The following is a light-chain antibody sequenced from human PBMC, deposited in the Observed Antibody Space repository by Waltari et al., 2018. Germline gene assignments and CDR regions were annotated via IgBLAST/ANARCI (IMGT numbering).Light chain of an antibody. CDR3: HQYGESPRS. V-gene: IGKV3-20*01. Sequence: VLTQSPGTLSLSPGQRATLSCRVSPRVSASFLAWYQHKLGQPPRLLIYGGSIRATGVPDRFSGSGSGTDFTLTIIRLEPEDFAVYYCHQYGESPRSFGPGTKVEV. J-gene: IGKJ1*01. CDR1: PRVSASF. CDR2: GGS.